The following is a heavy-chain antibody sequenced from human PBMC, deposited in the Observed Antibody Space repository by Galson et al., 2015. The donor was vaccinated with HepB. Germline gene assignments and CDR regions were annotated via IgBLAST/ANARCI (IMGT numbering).Heavy chain of an antibody. V-gene: IGHV3-21*04. CDR2: ITSSSNYI. J-gene: IGHJ6*02. Sequence: SLRLSCAASGFTFSGYSMNWVRQAPGKGLEWVSSITSSSNYIYYADSVKGRFTISRDNAKNSLYLQMNSLRAEDTAVYYCARERVVIPPTGMDVWGQGTTVTVSS. D-gene: IGHD3-3*01. CDR1: GFTFSGYS. CDR3: ARERVVIPPTGMDV.